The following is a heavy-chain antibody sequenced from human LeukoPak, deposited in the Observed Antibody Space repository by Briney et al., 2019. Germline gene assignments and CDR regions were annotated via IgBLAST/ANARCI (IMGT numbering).Heavy chain of an antibody. V-gene: IGHV3-53*01. CDR2: MYTSGTT. CDR3: ARDRTPHPLWLDP. J-gene: IGHJ5*02. Sequence: PGGSLRLSCAASRLTVYSNYMHWVRQAPGKGLDGVSVMYTSGTTYYADSVKGRFTISRDDSRNTLYLQMNNLPAAATAMYYCARDRTPHPLWLDPWGQGNLVIVSS. CDR1: RLTVYSNY.